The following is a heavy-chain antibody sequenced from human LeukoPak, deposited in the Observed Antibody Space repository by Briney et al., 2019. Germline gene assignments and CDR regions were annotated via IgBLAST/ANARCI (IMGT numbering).Heavy chain of an antibody. CDR1: GYTFTSYA. D-gene: IGHD2-2*01. Sequence: ASVEVSCKASGYTFTSYAMNWVRQAPGQGLEWMGWINTNTGNPTYAQGFTGRFVFSLDTSVSTAYLQISSLKAEDTAVYYCARSTRPTKYQPLIDYWGQGTLVTVSS. J-gene: IGHJ4*02. CDR3: ARSTRPTKYQPLIDY. V-gene: IGHV7-4-1*02. CDR2: INTNTGNP.